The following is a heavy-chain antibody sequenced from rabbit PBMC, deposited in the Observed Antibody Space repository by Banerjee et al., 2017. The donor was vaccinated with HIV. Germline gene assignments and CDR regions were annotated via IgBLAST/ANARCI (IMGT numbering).Heavy chain of an antibody. J-gene: IGHJ4*01. CDR3: ARDAYVDVGWATYFGL. CDR1: GFSFSSNA. V-gene: IGHV1S47*01. Sequence: EESGGGLVQPEGSLTLTCTASGFSFSSNAMCWVRQAPGKRPEWIACIYTSSSNTWYASWVNGRFTISRSTSLNTVTLQMTSLTAADTATYFCARDAYVDVGWATYFGLWGPGTLVTVS. D-gene: IGHD6-1*01. CDR2: IYTSSSNT.